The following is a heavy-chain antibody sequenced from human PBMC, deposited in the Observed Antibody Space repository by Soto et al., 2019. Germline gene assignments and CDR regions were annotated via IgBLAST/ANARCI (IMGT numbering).Heavy chain of an antibody. V-gene: IGHV3-23*01. CDR1: GFTFTSYA. J-gene: IGHJ3*02. D-gene: IGHD1-1*01. CDR2: ISTSGGST. CDR3: AKDPNGNDVGAFDM. Sequence: EVQLLESGGGLVQPGGSLRLSCIASGFTFTSYAMNWVRQAPGKGPEWVSGISTSGGSTYYAASVKGRFTIYRDNSKNTLYLQMSSLRADDTALYYCAKDPNGNDVGAFDMRGQGTMVTVSS.